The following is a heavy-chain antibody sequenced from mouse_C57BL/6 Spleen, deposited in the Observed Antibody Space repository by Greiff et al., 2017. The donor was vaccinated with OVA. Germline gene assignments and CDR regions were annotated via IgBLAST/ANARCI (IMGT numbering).Heavy chain of an antibody. CDR2: IRNKANGYTT. J-gene: IGHJ1*03. CDR1: GFTFTDYY. D-gene: IGHD1-1*01. Sequence: EVMLVESGGGLVQPGGSLSLSCAASGFTFTDYYMSWVRQPPGKALEWLGFIRNKANGYTTEYSASVKGRFTISRDNSQSILYLQMNALRAEDSATYYCATTVVARGWYFDVWGTGTTVTVSS. V-gene: IGHV7-3*01. CDR3: ATTVVARGWYFDV.